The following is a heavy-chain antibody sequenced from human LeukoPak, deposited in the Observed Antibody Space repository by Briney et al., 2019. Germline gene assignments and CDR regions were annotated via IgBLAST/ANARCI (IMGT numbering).Heavy chain of an antibody. CDR1: GFTFSSYG. V-gene: IGHV3-23*01. Sequence: GGSLRLSCAASGFTFSSYGMSWVRQAPGKGLEWVSSIFPSGGEIHYADSVRGRFTISRDNSKSTLSLQMNSLRAEDTAVYYCAKDEGLYDSSGYSLGCWGLGTLVTVSS. CDR2: IFPSGGEI. D-gene: IGHD3-22*01. J-gene: IGHJ4*02. CDR3: AKDEGLYDSSGYSLGC.